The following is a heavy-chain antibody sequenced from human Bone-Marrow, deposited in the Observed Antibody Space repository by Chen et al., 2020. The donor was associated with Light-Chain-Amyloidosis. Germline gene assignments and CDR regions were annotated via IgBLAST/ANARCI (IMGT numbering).Heavy chain of an antibody. J-gene: IGHJ3*02. V-gene: IGHV1-24*01. D-gene: IGHD6-13*01. Sequence: QVQLVQSGAEVKRPGASVKVSCKVSGDTLTELSVHWVRQPPGKGLEWVGGSEHEDDKTLSSRKFQGRVTMTGDTSTDTAYMELSSLTSDDTAVYFCATRWDAFDIWGQGTLVTVSS. CDR2: SEHEDDKT. CDR3: ATRWDAFDI. CDR1: GDTLTELS.